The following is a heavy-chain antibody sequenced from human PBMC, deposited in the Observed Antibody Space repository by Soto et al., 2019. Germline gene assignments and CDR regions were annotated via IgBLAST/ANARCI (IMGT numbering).Heavy chain of an antibody. D-gene: IGHD2-21*01. J-gene: IGHJ3*01. CDR1: GFTFSAFW. CDR3: ARDLSPPGEFFYDAFDA. V-gene: IGHV3-7*04. Sequence: EVQLVESGGGLVQPGESLRLSCAASGFTFSAFWMTWLRQAPGKGLEWVANIKRDGTVTHYGDSVEDRCTLSRDNAQSSLFLQLNSLTPEDTAMYYCARDLSPPGEFFYDAFDAWGKGTFVTVSS. CDR2: IKRDGTVT.